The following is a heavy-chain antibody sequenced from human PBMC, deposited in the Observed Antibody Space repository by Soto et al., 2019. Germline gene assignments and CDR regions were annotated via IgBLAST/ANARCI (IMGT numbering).Heavy chain of an antibody. D-gene: IGHD2-8*01. J-gene: IGHJ4*02. Sequence: GASVKVSCKASGFIFTSSAVQWVRQARGQRLEWIGWIGVGSGNRHYAQKFQERVTITRDMSTNTAYMELSSLRSEDTAVYYCAALGVNFDHWGQGTLVTVSS. V-gene: IGHV1-58*01. CDR2: IGVGSGNR. CDR1: GFIFTSSA. CDR3: AALGVNFDH.